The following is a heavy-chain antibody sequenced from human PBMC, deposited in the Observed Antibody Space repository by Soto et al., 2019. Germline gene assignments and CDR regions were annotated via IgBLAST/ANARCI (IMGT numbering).Heavy chain of an antibody. J-gene: IGHJ4*02. CDR3: AKRVALPGTGYSLDYFDY. V-gene: IGHV3-30*18. CDR2: ISYDGSNK. CDR1: GFTFSSYG. Sequence: QVQLVESGGGVVQPGRSLRLSCAASGFTFSSYGMHWVRQAPGKGLEWVAVISYDGSNKYYADSVKGRFTISRDNSKNTVYLQMNSLRAEDTAVYYCAKRVALPGTGYSLDYFDYWGQGTLVTVSS. D-gene: IGHD3-9*01.